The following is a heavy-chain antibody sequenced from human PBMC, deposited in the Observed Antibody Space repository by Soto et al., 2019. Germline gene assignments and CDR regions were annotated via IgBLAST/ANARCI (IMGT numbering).Heavy chain of an antibody. CDR3: ARDLHGEAGGGY. Sequence: QVQLVQSGAEVRKPGASVKVSCKASGYTFSNYGIFWVRQAPGQGLEWMGWIYPYNGNTHYAQKLQGRVTLTTDTSTSTAYMDLRSLTSDDPAIYYCARDLHGEAGGGYWGQGTLVTVSS. D-gene: IGHD3-16*01. J-gene: IGHJ4*02. V-gene: IGHV1-18*01. CDR2: IYPYNGNT. CDR1: GYTFSNYG.